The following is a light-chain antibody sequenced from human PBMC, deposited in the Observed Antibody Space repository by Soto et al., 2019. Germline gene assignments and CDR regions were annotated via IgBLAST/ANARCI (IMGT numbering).Light chain of an antibody. CDR2: WAS. CDR3: QQYYSPPYT. V-gene: IGKV4-1*01. CDR1: QSVLYSSSNNNY. Sequence: DIVMTQSPDSLAVSLGERATINCKSSQSVLYSSSNNNYLAWYQQKPGQHPKLLIYWASTRGSGVPDRFSGSGSGTDFTRTISELQAEDVAMYYCQQYYSPPYTFGQGTKLEIK. J-gene: IGKJ2*01.